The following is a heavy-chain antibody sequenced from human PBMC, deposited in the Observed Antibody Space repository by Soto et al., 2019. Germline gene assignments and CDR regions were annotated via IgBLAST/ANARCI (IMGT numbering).Heavy chain of an antibody. J-gene: IGHJ4*02. CDR1: GGSISGYY. CDR3: ARARYDSSGYYYFDY. V-gene: IGHV4-59*01. Sequence: SETLSLTCTVSGGSISGYYWSWIRQPPGKGLEWIGYIYYSGSSNYNPSLKSRVTISLDTSKNQFSLRLRSVTAADTAVYYCARARYDSSGYYYFDYWGQGTLVTVSS. D-gene: IGHD3-22*01. CDR2: IYYSGSS.